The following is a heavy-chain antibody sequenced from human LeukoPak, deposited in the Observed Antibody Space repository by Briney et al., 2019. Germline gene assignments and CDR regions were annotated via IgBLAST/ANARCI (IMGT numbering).Heavy chain of an antibody. CDR3: ATKPGTYYYDSTGYLDY. J-gene: IGHJ4*02. D-gene: IGHD3-22*01. Sequence: ASVKVSCKVSGYTLTEFSMHWVRQAPGKGLEWMGGFDPEDGETIYAQKFQGRVTMTEDTSTDTAYMELSSLRSEDTAMYYCATKPGTYYYDSTGYLDYWGQGTLVTVSS. CDR1: GYTLTEFS. CDR2: FDPEDGET. V-gene: IGHV1-24*01.